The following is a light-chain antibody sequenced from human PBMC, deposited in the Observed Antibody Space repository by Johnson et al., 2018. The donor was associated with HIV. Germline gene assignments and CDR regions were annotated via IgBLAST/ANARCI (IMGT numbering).Light chain of an antibody. CDR1: NSNIGSNY. Sequence: HSVLTQPPSVSAAPGQKVTISCSGSNSNIGSNYVSWYQQLPGTAPKLLIYENTKLPSGIPDRFSGSKSGTSATLAITGLHHGDEDDYYCGTWDTSLSAGGLFGSGTMVTVL. CDR2: ENT. CDR3: GTWDTSLSAGGL. V-gene: IGLV1-51*01. J-gene: IGLJ1*01.